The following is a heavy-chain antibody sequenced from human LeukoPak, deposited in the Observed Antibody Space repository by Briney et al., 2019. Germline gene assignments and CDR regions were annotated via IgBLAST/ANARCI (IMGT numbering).Heavy chain of an antibody. CDR2: IYYSGST. CDR3: ARRGPNYYDSSGPDY. V-gene: IGHV4-39*01. Sequence: PSETLSLTCTVSGGSISSSSYYWGWIRQPPGKGLEWIGSIYYSGSTYYNPSLKSRVTISVDTSKNQFSLKLSSVTAADTAVYYCARRGPNYYDSSGPDYWGQGTLVTVSS. J-gene: IGHJ4*02. D-gene: IGHD3-22*01. CDR1: GGSISSSSYY.